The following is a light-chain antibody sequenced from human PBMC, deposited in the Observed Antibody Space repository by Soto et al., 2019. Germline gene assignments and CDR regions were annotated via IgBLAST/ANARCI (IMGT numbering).Light chain of an antibody. CDR3: QQPGSSFYT. J-gene: IGKJ2*01. V-gene: IGKV3-20*01. Sequence: EIVLTQSPGTLSLSPGERATLSCRASQSVSSAYLAWYQQIPGQAPRLLIYGASSRATGIPDRFSGSGSGTDFTLTISGLEPEDFAVYYWQQPGSSFYTFGQGTKLEIK. CDR1: QSVSSAY. CDR2: GAS.